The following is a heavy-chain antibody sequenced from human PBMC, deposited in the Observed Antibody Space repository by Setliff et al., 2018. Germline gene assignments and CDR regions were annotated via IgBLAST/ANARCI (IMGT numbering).Heavy chain of an antibody. CDR2: IIPMFGT. CDR3: AGGQPLVRKYYYYMDV. D-gene: IGHD3-10*01. CDR1: GGTFSSYV. Sequence: SVKVSCHASGGTFSSYVISWVREAPGQGLEWMGGIIPMFGTNYAQKFQGRVTITADESTSTAYMELSSLGSEDTAVYYCAGGQPLVRKYYYYMDVWGKGITVTVSS. V-gene: IGHV1-69*13. J-gene: IGHJ6*03.